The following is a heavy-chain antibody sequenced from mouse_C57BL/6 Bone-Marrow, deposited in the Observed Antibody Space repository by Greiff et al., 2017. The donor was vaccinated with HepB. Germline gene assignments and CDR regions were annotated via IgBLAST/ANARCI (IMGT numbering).Heavy chain of an antibody. J-gene: IGHJ4*01. Sequence: VKLKESGPGLVAPSQSLSITCTVSGFSLTSYAISWVRQPPGKGLEWLGVIWTGGGTNYNSALKSRLSISKDNSKSQVFLKMNSLQTDDTARYYCAISTMVTTGGVYYAMDYWGQGTSVTVSS. V-gene: IGHV2-9-1*01. D-gene: IGHD2-2*01. CDR3: AISTMVTTGGVYYAMDY. CDR1: GFSLTSYA. CDR2: IWTGGGT.